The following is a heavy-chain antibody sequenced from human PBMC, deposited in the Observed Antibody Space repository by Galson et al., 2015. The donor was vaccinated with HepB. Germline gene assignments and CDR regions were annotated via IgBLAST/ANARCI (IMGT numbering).Heavy chain of an antibody. CDR1: GFTFSNAW. CDR2: IKSKTDGGTT. V-gene: IGHV3-15*01. D-gene: IGHD4-17*01. Sequence: SLRLSCAASGFTFSNAWMSWVRQAPGKGLEWVGRIKSKTDGGTTDYAAPVKGRFTISRDDSKNTLYLQMNSLKTEDTAVYYCTTAPRPTTVTTFDRGDYCVQGTLVTVSS. CDR3: TTAPRPTTVTTFDRGDY. J-gene: IGHJ4*02.